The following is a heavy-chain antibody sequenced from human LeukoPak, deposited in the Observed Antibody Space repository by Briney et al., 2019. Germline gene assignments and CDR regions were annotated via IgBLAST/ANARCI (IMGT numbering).Heavy chain of an antibody. Sequence: GASVKVSCKASGYTFTGYYMHWVRQAPGQGLEWMGWISPSNGNTNYAQKLQGRVTMTTDTSTSTAYMELRSLRSDDTAVYYCARDLLWFGELLFDAFDIWGQGTMVTVSS. CDR2: ISPSNGNT. CDR1: GYTFTGYY. D-gene: IGHD3-10*01. V-gene: IGHV1-18*04. J-gene: IGHJ3*02. CDR3: ARDLLWFGELLFDAFDI.